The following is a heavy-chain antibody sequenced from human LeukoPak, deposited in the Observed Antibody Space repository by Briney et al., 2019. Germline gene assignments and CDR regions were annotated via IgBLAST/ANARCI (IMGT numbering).Heavy chain of an antibody. V-gene: IGHV3-30*18. CDR2: ISYDGSNQ. CDR1: GFTFSSYG. CDR3: AKDRGYYGSGSYSGILDY. Sequence: GGSLRLSCAASGFTFSSYGMHWVRQAPGKGLEWVAVISYDGSNQYYADSVKGRFTISRDNSKNTLYLQMNSLRAEDTAVYYCAKDRGYYGSGSYSGILDYWGQGTLVTVSS. J-gene: IGHJ4*02. D-gene: IGHD3-10*01.